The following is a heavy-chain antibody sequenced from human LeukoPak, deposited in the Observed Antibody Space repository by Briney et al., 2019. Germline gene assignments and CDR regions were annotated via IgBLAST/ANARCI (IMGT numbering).Heavy chain of an antibody. Sequence: PGGSLRLSCAASGFTFSSYGMHWVRQAPGKGLEWVAFIRYDGSNKYYADSVKGRFTISRDNSKNTLYLQMNSLRAEDTAVYYCAKRGSDCSGNSCHFAFDTWGQGTMVTVSS. V-gene: IGHV3-30*02. D-gene: IGHD2-15*01. CDR3: AKRGSDCSGNSCHFAFDT. J-gene: IGHJ3*02. CDR2: IRYDGSNK. CDR1: GFTFSSYG.